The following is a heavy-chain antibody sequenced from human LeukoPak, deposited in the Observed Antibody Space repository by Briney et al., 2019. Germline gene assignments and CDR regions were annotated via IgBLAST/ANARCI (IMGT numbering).Heavy chain of an antibody. V-gene: IGHV3-66*01. CDR3: ARNNGYFYG. Sequence: GGSLRLSCAASGFTVSRDHMSWVRQAPGKGLEWVSILYSSGSTYYADSVKGRFTISSDNSKNTLFLEMNSLRAEDMAVYYCARNNGYFYGWGQGTLVTVSS. CDR1: GFTVSRDH. J-gene: IGHJ4*02. D-gene: IGHD3-10*01. CDR2: LYSSGST.